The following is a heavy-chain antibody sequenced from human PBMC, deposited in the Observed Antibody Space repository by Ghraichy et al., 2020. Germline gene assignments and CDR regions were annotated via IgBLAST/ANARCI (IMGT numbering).Heavy chain of an antibody. J-gene: IGHJ6*02. Sequence: GGSLRLSCAASGFTFDDYTMHWVRQAPGKGLEWVSLISWDGGSTYYADSVKGRFTISRDNSKNSLYLQMNSLRTEDTALYYCAKDIYDSSEWYYYGMDVWGQGTTVTVSS. D-gene: IGHD3-22*01. V-gene: IGHV3-43*01. CDR2: ISWDGGST. CDR3: AKDIYDSSEWYYYGMDV. CDR1: GFTFDDYT.